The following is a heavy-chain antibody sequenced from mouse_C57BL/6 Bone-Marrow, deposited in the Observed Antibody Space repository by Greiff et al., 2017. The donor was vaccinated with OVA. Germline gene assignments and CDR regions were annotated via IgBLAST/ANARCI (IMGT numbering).Heavy chain of an antibody. CDR3: ARPSYYYGSSYPFAY. D-gene: IGHD1-1*01. CDR2: ISSGGSYT. J-gene: IGHJ3*01. Sequence: EVQLVESGGDLVKPGGSLKLSCAASGFTFSSYGMSWVRQTPDKRLEWVATISSGGSYTYYPDSVKGRFTISRDNAKNTLYLQMSSLKSEDTAMYYCARPSYYYGSSYPFAYWGQGTLVTVSA. V-gene: IGHV5-6*01. CDR1: GFTFSSYG.